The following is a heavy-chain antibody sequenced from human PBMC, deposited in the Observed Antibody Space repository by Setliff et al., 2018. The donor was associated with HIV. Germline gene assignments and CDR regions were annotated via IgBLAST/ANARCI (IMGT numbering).Heavy chain of an antibody. CDR2: INPNIGST. CDR3: ATVRRYYYDSSGQEYFQH. Sequence: ASVKVSCKASGYTFTGYYIHWVRQAPGQGLQWMGRINPNIGSTNYAQNFQGRATMTRDTSVNTAFMELSNLRSDDTAVYYCATVRRYYYDSSGQEYFQHWGQGTLVTVSS. V-gene: IGHV1-2*06. D-gene: IGHD3-22*01. CDR1: GYTFTGYY. J-gene: IGHJ1*01.